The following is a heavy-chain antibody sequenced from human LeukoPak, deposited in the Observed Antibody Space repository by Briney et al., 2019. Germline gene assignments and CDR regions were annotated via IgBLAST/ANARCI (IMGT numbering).Heavy chain of an antibody. CDR1: GFRFSNYA. CDR3: ARADGDYSYYYYYYGMDV. V-gene: IGHV3-30-3*01. Sequence: PGGSLRLSCTASGFRFSNYAMNWVRQAPGKGLEWVAVISYDGSNKYYADSVKGRFTISRDNSKNTLYLQMNSLRAEDTAVYYCARADGDYSYYYYYYGMDVWGQGTTVTVSS. J-gene: IGHJ6*02. CDR2: ISYDGSNK. D-gene: IGHD4-17*01.